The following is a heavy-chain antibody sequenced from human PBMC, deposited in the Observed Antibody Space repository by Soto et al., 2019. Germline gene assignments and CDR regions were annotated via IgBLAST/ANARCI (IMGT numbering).Heavy chain of an antibody. CDR3: ARGLGSGWNYYYGMDV. V-gene: IGHV1-46*03. CDR1: GYTFTSYY. Sequence: ASVKVSCKASGYTFTSYYMHWVRQAPGQGLEWMGIINPSGGSTSYAQKFQGRVTMTRDTSTSTVYMELSSLRSEDTAVYYCARGLGSGWNYYYGMDVWGQGTTVTVSS. D-gene: IGHD6-19*01. CDR2: INPSGGST. J-gene: IGHJ6*02.